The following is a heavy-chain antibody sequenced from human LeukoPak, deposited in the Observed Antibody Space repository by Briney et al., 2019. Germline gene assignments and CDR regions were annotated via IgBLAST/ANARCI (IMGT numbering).Heavy chain of an antibody. Sequence: ASVKVSCKASGYTFTSHDINWVRQATGQGIEWMGWMSPNSGDTGYAQKFQGRVTMTSDSSISTAYMELSSLRSEDTAVYYCATPPREYASNWYTWSFVYWGQGTLVTVSS. CDR3: ATPPREYASNWYTWSFVY. CDR1: GYTFTSHD. J-gene: IGHJ4*02. D-gene: IGHD6-13*01. V-gene: IGHV1-8*01. CDR2: MSPNSGDT.